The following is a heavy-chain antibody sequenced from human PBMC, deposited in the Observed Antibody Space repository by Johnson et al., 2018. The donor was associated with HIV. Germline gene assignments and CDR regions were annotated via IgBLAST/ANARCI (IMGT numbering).Heavy chain of an antibody. V-gene: IGHV3-11*04. CDR1: GFTFSDYY. J-gene: IGHJ3*02. CDR2: ISSSGSTI. D-gene: IGHD3-10*01. CDR3: ARDTITMVQVVSMGGAFDI. Sequence: QVQLVESGGGLVQPGGSLRLSCAASGFTFSDYYMSWIRQAPGKGLEWVSYISSSGSTIYYADSVKGRFTISRDNAKNSRYLQMNSLRAEDTAVYYCARDTITMVQVVSMGGAFDIWGQGTMVTVSS.